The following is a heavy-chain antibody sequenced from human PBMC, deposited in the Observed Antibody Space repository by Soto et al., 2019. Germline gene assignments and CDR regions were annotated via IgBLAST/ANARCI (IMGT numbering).Heavy chain of an antibody. CDR1: GFTFNPYN. J-gene: IGHJ5*01. D-gene: IGHD1-1*01. CDR3: ARGLERATSKNWFDS. V-gene: IGHV3-21*01. CDR2: ISTSSSYI. Sequence: PGGSLRLSCEVSGFTFNPYNMNWVRQAPGKGLEWVASISTSSSYIYYAASVEGRFTVSRDNAKNSLYLQRSDRRDEDTAVYYFARGLERATSKNWFDSWGQGTQVTVSS.